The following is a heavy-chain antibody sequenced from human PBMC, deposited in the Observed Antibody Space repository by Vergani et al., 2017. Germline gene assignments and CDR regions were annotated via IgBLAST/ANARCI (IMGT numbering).Heavy chain of an antibody. J-gene: IGHJ5*02. D-gene: IGHD2-15*01. CDR1: GDSINSGNFY. CDR2: IENTGNT. V-gene: IGHV4-30-4*08. Sequence: QVRLQESGPGLLKPSETLSLRCSVSGDSINSGNFYWSWVRQSPGQGLQWIGFIENTGNTYPNPSLEIRLTMSIDTCKNQFSLDLSSVTASDTAIYYCTSHWAVVAANNCFDPWGQGTLVTVSS. CDR3: TSHWAVVAANNCFDP.